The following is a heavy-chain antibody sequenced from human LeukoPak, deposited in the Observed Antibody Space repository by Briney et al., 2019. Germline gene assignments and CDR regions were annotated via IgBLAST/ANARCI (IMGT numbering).Heavy chain of an antibody. CDR2: INPNSGGT. CDR3: ARDLGYCSSTSCYRTYYMDV. D-gene: IGHD2-2*01. V-gene: IGHV1-2*02. J-gene: IGHJ6*03. Sequence: ASVKVSCKASGYTFTSYGISWVRQAPGQGLEWMGWINPNSGGTNYAQKFQGRVTMTRDTSISTAYMELSRLRSDDTAVYYCARDLGYCSSTSCYRTYYMDVWGKGTTVTVSS. CDR1: GYTFTSYG.